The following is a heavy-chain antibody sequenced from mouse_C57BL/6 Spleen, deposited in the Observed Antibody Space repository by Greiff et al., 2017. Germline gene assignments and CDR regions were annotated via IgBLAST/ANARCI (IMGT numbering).Heavy chain of an antibody. V-gene: IGHV1-77*01. CDR1: GYTFTDYY. D-gene: IGHD2-10*02. J-gene: IGHJ2*01. CDR2: IGPGSGST. CDR3: ARISMDYYFDY. Sequence: ESGAELVKPGASVKISCTASGYTFTDYYINWVKQRPGQGLEWIGKIGPGSGSTYYNEKFKGKATLTADTSSSTAYMQLSSLTSEDSAFCFSARISMDYYFDYWGQGTTLTVSS.